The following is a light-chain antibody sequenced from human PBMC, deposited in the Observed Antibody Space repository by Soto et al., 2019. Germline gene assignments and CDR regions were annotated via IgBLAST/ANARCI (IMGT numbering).Light chain of an antibody. CDR1: QSVSSSY. CDR3: QQRDNWLT. CDR2: DAS. J-gene: IGKJ4*01. V-gene: IGKV3D-20*02. Sequence: EIVLTQSPGTLSLSPGERATLFCRASQSVSSSYLAWYQQKPGKAPRLLIYDASNRATGIPARLSGSGSGTDFTLSIRSLEPEDFAVYYCQQRDNWLTFGGGTKVDIK.